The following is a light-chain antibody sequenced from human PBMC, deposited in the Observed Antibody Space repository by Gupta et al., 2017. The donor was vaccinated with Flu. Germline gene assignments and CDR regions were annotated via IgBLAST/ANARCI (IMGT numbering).Light chain of an antibody. CDR2: GAS. J-gene: IGKJ3*01. CDR1: QSVSSN. CDR3: QQYSVWPT. V-gene: IGKV3-15*01. Sequence: SPATLSVSPGERATLSCRASQSVSSNLAWYQQMPGQGPRLLIYGASTRATGIPARFSGSGSGTEFTLTISSLQSEDFAVYFCQQYSVWPTFGPGTKIDFK.